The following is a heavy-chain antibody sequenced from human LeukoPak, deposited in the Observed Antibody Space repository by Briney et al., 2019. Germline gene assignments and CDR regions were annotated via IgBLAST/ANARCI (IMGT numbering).Heavy chain of an antibody. CDR2: ISSSGTA. Sequence: SENLSLTCTVSGDSLSDNYWGWIRQPPGKGLECVGYISSSGTAYTPSLKSRLTISIDTSKSPFSLTLSSVTAADTAVYYCARHVYGKGMYVWGKGTTVTVSS. V-gene: IGHV4-59*08. CDR3: ARHVYGKGMYV. J-gene: IGHJ6*04. D-gene: IGHD4-17*01. CDR1: GDSLSDNY.